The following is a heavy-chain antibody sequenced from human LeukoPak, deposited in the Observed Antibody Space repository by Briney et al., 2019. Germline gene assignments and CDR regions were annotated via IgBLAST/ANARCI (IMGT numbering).Heavy chain of an antibody. J-gene: IGHJ5*02. Sequence: ASVKVSCKASGYTFTSYAMNWVRQAPGQGLEWMGWINTNTGNPTYAQGLTGRFVFSLDTSVSTAYLQICSLKAEDTAVYYCARGGVWFGELLYNWFDPWGQGTLVTVSS. V-gene: IGHV7-4-1*01. CDR2: INTNTGNP. CDR1: GYTFTSYA. CDR3: ARGGVWFGELLYNWFDP. D-gene: IGHD3-10*01.